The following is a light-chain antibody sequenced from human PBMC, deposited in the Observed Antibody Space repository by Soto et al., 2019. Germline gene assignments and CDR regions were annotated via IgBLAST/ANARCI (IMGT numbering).Light chain of an antibody. V-gene: IGKV3-20*01. CDR2: GAS. CDR3: QHYNSYSEA. CDR1: QTMRSSH. J-gene: IGKJ1*01. Sequence: EIVLTQSPGTLSLSPGERATLSCRASQTMRSSHLAWYQQKPGQAPRLLIYGASTRATGIPARFSGSGSGTEFTLTISSLQPDDFATYYCQHYNSYSEAFGQGTKVDIK.